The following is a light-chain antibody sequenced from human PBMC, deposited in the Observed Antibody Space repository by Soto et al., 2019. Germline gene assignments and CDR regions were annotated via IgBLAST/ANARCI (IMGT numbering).Light chain of an antibody. CDR3: LQSLQVPPT. CDR2: EVS. V-gene: IGKV2D-29*01. CDR1: QSLLYSDGKTY. Sequence: DIVMTQTPLSLSVTPGQPASISCKSSQSLLYSDGKTYLFWYLQKPCQPPHLLIYEVSKRFSGVPDRFNSRGSGTDFPLRISRVEAEDGADYYCLQSLQVPPTFGGRTRVEMK. J-gene: IGKJ4*01.